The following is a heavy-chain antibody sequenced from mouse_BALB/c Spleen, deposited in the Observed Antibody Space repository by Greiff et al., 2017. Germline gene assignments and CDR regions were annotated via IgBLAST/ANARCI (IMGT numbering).Heavy chain of an antibody. CDR2: ISTYYGNT. V-gene: IGHV1-67*01. D-gene: IGHD2-4*01. CDR1: GYTFTDYA. Sequence: QVQLQQSGPELVRPGVSVKISCKGSGYTFTDYAMHWVKQSHAKSLEWIGVISTYYGNTNYNQKFKGKATMTVDKSSSTAYMELARLTSEDSAIYYCARSTMITYYAMDYWGQGAMDYWGQGTSVTVSS. CDR3: ARSTMITYYAMDYWGQGAMDY. J-gene: IGHJ4*01.